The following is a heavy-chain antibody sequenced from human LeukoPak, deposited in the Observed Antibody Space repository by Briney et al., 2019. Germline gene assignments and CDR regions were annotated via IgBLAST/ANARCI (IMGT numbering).Heavy chain of an antibody. CDR3: GGYCSSITCYHY. D-gene: IGHD2-2*01. CDR2: IWYDGTNK. V-gene: IGHV3-33*01. CDR1: GFSFSNYG. J-gene: IGHJ4*02. Sequence: PGGSLRLSCAASGFSFSNYGMHWVRQAPGKGLEWVAVIWYDGTNKYYADSVKGRFTISRDNSKNTLYLQMNSLRAEDTAVYYCGGYCSSITCYHYWGQGTLVTVSS.